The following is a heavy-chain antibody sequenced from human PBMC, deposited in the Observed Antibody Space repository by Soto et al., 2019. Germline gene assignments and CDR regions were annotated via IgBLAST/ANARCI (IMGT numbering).Heavy chain of an antibody. CDR1: GFTFSSYA. J-gene: IGHJ4*02. CDR2: ISYDGSNK. CDR3: ARDRHWIAAAGYYFDY. V-gene: IGHV3-30-3*01. Sequence: QVQLVESGGGVVQPGRSLRLSCAASGFTFSSYAMHWVRQAPGKGLEWVAVISYDGSNKYYADSVKGRFTISRDNSKNTLYLQMNSRRAEDTAVYYCARDRHWIAAAGYYFDYWGQGTLVTVSS. D-gene: IGHD6-13*01.